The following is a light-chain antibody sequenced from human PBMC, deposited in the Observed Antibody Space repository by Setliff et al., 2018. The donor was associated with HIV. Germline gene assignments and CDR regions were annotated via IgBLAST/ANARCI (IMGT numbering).Light chain of an antibody. CDR3: CSYSSISTQM. CDR1: SSDIGTYNH. CDR2: DVI. Sequence: QSVLTQPRSVSGSPGQPVTLSCSGSSSDIGTYNHVSWYQQHPGKAPKLIISDVIRRPSGVPDRFSGSKSGNMASLTISGLQPEDEADYYCCSYSSISTQMFGTGTKVTVL. V-gene: IGLV2-11*01. J-gene: IGLJ1*01.